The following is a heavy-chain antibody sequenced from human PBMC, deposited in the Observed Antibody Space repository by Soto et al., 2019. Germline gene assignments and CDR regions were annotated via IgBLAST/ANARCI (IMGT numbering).Heavy chain of an antibody. CDR2: IVVGSGNT. D-gene: IGHD1-26*01. V-gene: IGHV1-58*01. CDR1: GFTFTSSA. Sequence: SVKVSCKASGFTFTSSAVQWVRQARGQRLEWIGWIVVGSGNTNYAQKFQERVTITRDMSTSTAYMELSSLRSEDTAVYYCAAVPVTREPTPFDYWGQGTLDTVSS. J-gene: IGHJ4*02. CDR3: AAVPVTREPTPFDY.